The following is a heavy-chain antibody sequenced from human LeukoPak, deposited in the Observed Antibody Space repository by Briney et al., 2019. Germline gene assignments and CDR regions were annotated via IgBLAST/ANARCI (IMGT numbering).Heavy chain of an antibody. J-gene: IGHJ1*01. V-gene: IGHV3-30-3*01. Sequence: PGRSLRLSCAASGFTFSSYAMHWVRQAPGKGLEWVAVISYDGSNKYYADSVKGRFTISRDNSKNTLYLQMNSPRAEDTAVYYCARDPPSEQWPPLQYFQHWGQGTLATVSS. CDR1: GFTFSSYA. D-gene: IGHD6-19*01. CDR2: ISYDGSNK. CDR3: ARDPPSEQWPPLQYFQH.